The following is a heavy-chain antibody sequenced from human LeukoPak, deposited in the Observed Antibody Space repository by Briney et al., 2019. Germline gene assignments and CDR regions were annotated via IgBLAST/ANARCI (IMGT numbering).Heavy chain of an antibody. CDR1: GGSFSGYY. J-gene: IGHJ4*02. Sequence: SETLSLTCAVYGGSFSGYYWSWIRQPPGKGLEWIGEINHSGSTNYNPSLKSRVTISVDTSKNQFSLKLSSVTAADTAVYYCARGHRAPDYWGQGTLVTVSS. CDR3: ARGHRAPDY. CDR2: INHSGST. D-gene: IGHD1-14*01. V-gene: IGHV4-34*01.